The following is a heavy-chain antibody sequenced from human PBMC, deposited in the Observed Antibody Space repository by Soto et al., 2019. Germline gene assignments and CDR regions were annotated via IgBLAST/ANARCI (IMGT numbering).Heavy chain of an antibody. Sequence: SETLSLTCAVSGGSISGYYWSWIRQPPGKGLERIGYMYNTGSTVYNPSFKSRVTISVDTSKNQFSLKLNSVTAADTAVYYCARDLWGYCGTDCYPLDVWGQGTTVTVSS. D-gene: IGHD2-21*02. CDR3: ARDLWGYCGTDCYPLDV. CDR2: MYNTGST. V-gene: IGHV4-59*01. CDR1: GGSISGYY. J-gene: IGHJ6*02.